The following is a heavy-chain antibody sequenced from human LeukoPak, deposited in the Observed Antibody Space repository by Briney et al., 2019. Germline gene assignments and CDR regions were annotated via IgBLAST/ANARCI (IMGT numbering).Heavy chain of an antibody. Sequence: SETLSLTCTVSGGSISSYYWSWIRQPPGKGLEWIGYIYYSGSTNYNPSLKSRVTISVDTSKNQFSLKLSSVTAADTAVYYCARHSPSGYYPYYFDYWGQGTLVTVSS. D-gene: IGHD3-22*01. CDR3: ARHSPSGYYPYYFDY. V-gene: IGHV4-59*08. J-gene: IGHJ4*02. CDR2: IYYSGST. CDR1: GGSISSYY.